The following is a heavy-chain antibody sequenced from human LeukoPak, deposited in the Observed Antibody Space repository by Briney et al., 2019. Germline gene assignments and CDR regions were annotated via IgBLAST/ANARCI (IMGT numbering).Heavy chain of an antibody. CDR1: GFTFSNAW. CDR2: IKSKTDGGTT. D-gene: IGHD2-2*02. V-gene: IGHV3-15*01. J-gene: IGHJ5*02. CDR3: TTDRTIRSPVDCSSTSCYTDWFDP. Sequence: GGSLRLSCAASGFTFSNAWMSWVRQAPGKGLEWVGRIKSKTDGGTTDYAAPVKGRFTISRDDSKNTLYLQMNSLKTEDTAVYYCTTDRTIRSPVDCSSTSCYTDWFDPWGQGTLVTVSS.